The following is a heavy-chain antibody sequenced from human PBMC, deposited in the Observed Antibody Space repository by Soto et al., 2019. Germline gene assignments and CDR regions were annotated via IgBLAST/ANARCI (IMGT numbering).Heavy chain of an antibody. J-gene: IGHJ4*02. D-gene: IGHD2-8*01. V-gene: IGHV1-18*01. CDR1: GYTFTSYG. CDR3: ATTTTPYCTNGVCYPFFDY. Sequence: GASVKVSCKASGYTFTSYGSSWVRQAPGQGLEWMGWISAYNGNTNYAQKLQGRVIMTTDTSTSTAYMELRSLRSDDTAVYYCATTTTPYCTNGVCYPFFDYWGQGTLVTVSS. CDR2: ISAYNGNT.